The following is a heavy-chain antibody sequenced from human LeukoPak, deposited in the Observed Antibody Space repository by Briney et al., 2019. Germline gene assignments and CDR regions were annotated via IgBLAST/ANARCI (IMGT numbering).Heavy chain of an antibody. Sequence: GQSLTLSCLGSGYILTSYWIGWVRQMPGKGLEWMGIIYPGDSDAIYSPSFQGQVTISADKSISTAYLQWSSLKASDTAMYYCARRLSGYSANWGQGTLVTVSS. D-gene: IGHD5-18*01. J-gene: IGHJ4*02. CDR3: ARRLSGYSAN. V-gene: IGHV5-51*03. CDR1: GYILTSYW. CDR2: IYPGDSDA.